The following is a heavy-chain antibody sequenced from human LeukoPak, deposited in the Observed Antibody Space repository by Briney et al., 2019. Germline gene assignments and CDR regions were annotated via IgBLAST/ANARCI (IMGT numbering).Heavy chain of an antibody. CDR3: AREPTRWAIVVVPAADPFDY. D-gene: IGHD2-2*01. CDR2: ISGSGGST. J-gene: IGHJ4*02. Sequence: GGSLRLSCAASGFTFSSYAMSWVRQAPGKGLEWVSAISGSGGSTYYADSLKGRVTISRDNAKNSLYLQMNSLRAEDTAVYYCAREPTRWAIVVVPAADPFDYWGQGTLVTVSS. CDR1: GFTFSSYA. V-gene: IGHV3-23*01.